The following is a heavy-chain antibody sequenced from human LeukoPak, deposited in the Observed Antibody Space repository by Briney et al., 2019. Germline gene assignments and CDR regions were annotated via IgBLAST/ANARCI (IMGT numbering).Heavy chain of an antibody. CDR1: GYTFTSYG. D-gene: IGHD3-22*01. Sequence: ASVKVSCKASGYTFTSYGISWVRQAPGQGLEWMGWISAYNGNTNYAQKLQGRVTMTTDTSTNTAYMELRSLRSDDTAVYYCARWAGYYYDSSGYYVDYWGQGTLVTVSS. CDR3: ARWAGYYYDSSGYYVDY. CDR2: ISAYNGNT. J-gene: IGHJ4*02. V-gene: IGHV1-18*01.